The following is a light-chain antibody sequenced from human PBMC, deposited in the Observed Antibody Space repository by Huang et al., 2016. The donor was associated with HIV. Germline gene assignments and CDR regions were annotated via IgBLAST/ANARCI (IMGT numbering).Light chain of an antibody. CDR1: LSVSTN. CDR3: QQYDNWPLT. Sequence: ERVMTQSPATVSLSPGERANLSCRASLSVSTNLAWYQQRPGQVPRLLIYGASTRATGIPARFSGGGSGAEFTLTISSLQSEDFAVYYCQQYDNWPLTFGGGTKVQIK. J-gene: IGKJ4*01. V-gene: IGKV3-15*01. CDR2: GAS.